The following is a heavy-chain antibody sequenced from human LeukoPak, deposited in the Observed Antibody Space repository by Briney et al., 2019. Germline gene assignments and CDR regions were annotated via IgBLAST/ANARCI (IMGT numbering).Heavy chain of an antibody. J-gene: IGHJ4*02. CDR3: VGDLVWDTGRVDY. CDR2: IKKDGSEK. V-gene: IGHV3-7*01. CDR1: GFTFSSHW. D-gene: IGHD3/OR15-3a*01. Sequence: SGGSLRLSCAASGFTFSSHWMSWVRQAPGKGLEWVANIKKDGSEKYYVDAVKGRFTISRDNAKNSLFLQMNSLRDEDTATYYCVGDLVWDTGRVDYWGQGTLVTVSS.